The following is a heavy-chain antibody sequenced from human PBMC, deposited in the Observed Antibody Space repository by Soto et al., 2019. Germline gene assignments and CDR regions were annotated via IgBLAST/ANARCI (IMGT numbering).Heavy chain of an antibody. D-gene: IGHD3-3*01. CDR3: ARARFLEWFNSDHHLPELDPAPYYFDY. CDR1: GYTFTGYY. V-gene: IGHV1-2*04. J-gene: IGHJ4*02. Sequence: ASVKVSCKASGYTFTGYYMHWVRQAPGQGLEWMGWINPNSGGTNYAQKFQGWVTMTRETSISTAYMELSRLRSDDTAVYYCARARFLEWFNSDHHLPELDPAPYYFDYWGQGTLVTVSS. CDR2: INPNSGGT.